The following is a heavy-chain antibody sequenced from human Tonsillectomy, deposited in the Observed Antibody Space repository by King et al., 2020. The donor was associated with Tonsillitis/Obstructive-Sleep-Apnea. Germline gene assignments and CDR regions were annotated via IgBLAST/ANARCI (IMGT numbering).Heavy chain of an antibody. CDR1: GFTFSSYD. CDR2: IGTAGDT. CDR3: AREDGCYGFDL. Sequence: VQLVESGGGLVQPGGSLSLSCAASGFTFSSYDMHWVRQATGKGLEWVSAIGTAGDTYYPGSVKGRFTISRENAKNSLYLQMNSLRAGDTAVYYWAREDGCYGFDLWGRGTLVTVSS. V-gene: IGHV3-13*04. D-gene: IGHD5-18*01. J-gene: IGHJ2*01.